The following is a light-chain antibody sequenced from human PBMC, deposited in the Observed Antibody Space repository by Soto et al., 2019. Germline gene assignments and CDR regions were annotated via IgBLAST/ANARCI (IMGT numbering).Light chain of an antibody. Sequence: DIQMTQSPSTLSASVGDRVTITCRASQSISGWLAWYQQKPGKAPNLLIFDVSSWESGVPSRFSGSGYGTEFTLTISSLQPDDFATYYCQHYDSYPITFGQGTRLEIK. CDR2: DVS. CDR1: QSISGW. CDR3: QHYDSYPIT. V-gene: IGKV1-5*01. J-gene: IGKJ5*01.